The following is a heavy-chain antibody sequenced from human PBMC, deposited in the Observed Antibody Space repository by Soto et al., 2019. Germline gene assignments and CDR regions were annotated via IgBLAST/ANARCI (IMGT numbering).Heavy chain of an antibody. CDR3: AKSEGERMTTFYFAY. D-gene: IGHD3-16*01. V-gene: IGHV3-23*01. CDR1: GFTFRRYA. J-gene: IGHJ4*02. CDR2: ISGSGGST. Sequence: EVQLLESGGGLVQPGGSLRLSCAASGFTFRRYAMSWVRQAPGKGLEWVSAISGSGGSTYYADSGKGRFTISRDNSKNTLDLQMNSLRAHYTAGYYCAKSEGERMTTFYFAYWGQGTLVTVPS.